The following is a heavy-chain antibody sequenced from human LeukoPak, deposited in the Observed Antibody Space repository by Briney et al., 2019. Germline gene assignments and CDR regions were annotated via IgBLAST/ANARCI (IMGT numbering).Heavy chain of an antibody. V-gene: IGHV4-59*01. J-gene: IGHJ5*02. CDR2: MSNSGTT. Sequence: SSETLSLTCIVSGYSINNYYWSWIRQPPGKGLEWIGHMSNSGTTSYNPSLKSRVTLSVDTSKNQFSLKLTSVTAADTAVYYCARIRSPASSSSLDPWGQGTLVIVSS. D-gene: IGHD6-6*01. CDR1: GYSINNYY. CDR3: ARIRSPASSSSLDP.